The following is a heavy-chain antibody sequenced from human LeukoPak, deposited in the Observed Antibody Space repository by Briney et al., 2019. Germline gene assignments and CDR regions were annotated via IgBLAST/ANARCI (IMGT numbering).Heavy chain of an antibody. Sequence: GGSLRLSCAASGFPFRSYNMDWVRQAPGKGLEWVSSISSSSSYIYYADSVKGRFTISRDNAKNSLFLQMNSLRAEDTAVYYCARAFQGDIVVVPAARVDAFDIWGQGTMVTVSS. V-gene: IGHV3-21*01. CDR3: ARAFQGDIVVVPAARVDAFDI. D-gene: IGHD2-2*01. CDR1: GFPFRSYN. CDR2: ISSSSSYI. J-gene: IGHJ3*02.